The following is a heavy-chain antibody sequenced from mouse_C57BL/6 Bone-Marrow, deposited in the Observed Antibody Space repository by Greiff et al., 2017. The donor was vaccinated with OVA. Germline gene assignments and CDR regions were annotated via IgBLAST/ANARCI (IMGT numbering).Heavy chain of an antibody. J-gene: IGHJ3*01. D-gene: IGHD1-1*01. V-gene: IGHV7-3*01. CDR1: GFTFTDYY. CDR3: ARYYYGSSYPAWFAY. CDR2: IRNKANGYTT. Sequence: EVQLVESGGGLVQPGGSLSLSCAASGFTFTDYYMSWVRQPPGKALEWLGFIRNKANGYTTEYSASVKGRFTISRDNSQSILYLQMNALRAEDSATYYCARYYYGSSYPAWFAYWGQGTLVTVSA.